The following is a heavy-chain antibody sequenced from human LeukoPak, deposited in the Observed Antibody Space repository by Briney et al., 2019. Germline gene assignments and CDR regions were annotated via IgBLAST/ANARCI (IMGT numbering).Heavy chain of an antibody. J-gene: IGHJ4*02. Sequence: GGSLRLSCAASGFTFITYWMTWVRQAPGKGLEWVANIKQDGSEKYYVDSMKGRFTISRDNAKNSLYLQMNSLRAEDTAVYYCAKDPSFPMVRGVIFDYWGQGTLVTVSS. CDR2: IKQDGSEK. CDR1: GFTFITYW. D-gene: IGHD3-10*01. V-gene: IGHV3-7*03. CDR3: AKDPSFPMVRGVIFDY.